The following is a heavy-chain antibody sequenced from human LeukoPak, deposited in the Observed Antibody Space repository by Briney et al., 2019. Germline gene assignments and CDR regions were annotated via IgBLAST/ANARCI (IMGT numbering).Heavy chain of an antibody. CDR2: IIPIFGIA. D-gene: IGHD3-3*01. V-gene: IGHV1-69*04. CDR1: GGTFSSYA. J-gene: IGHJ4*02. Sequence: GASVKVSCKASGGTFSSYAISWVRQAPGQGLEWMGRIIPIFGIANYAQKFQGRVTITADKSTSTAYMELSSLGSEDTAVYYCATPGLDYDFWSGSFQGDYWGQGTLVTVSS. CDR3: ATPGLDYDFWSGSFQGDY.